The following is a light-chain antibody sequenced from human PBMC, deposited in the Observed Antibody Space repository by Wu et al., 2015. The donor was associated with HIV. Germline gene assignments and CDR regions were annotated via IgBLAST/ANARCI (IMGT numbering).Light chain of an antibody. J-gene: IGKJ1*01. CDR2: AAS. CDR1: QGISNY. V-gene: IGKV1-27*01. Sequence: DIQMTQSPSSLSASVGDRVTITCRASQGISNYLAWYQQKPGKVPKLLIYAASTLQSGVPSRFSGSGSGTDFTLTISSLQSEDVATYFCQHYKSALRTFGPRDQGGSQT. CDR3: QHYKSALRT.